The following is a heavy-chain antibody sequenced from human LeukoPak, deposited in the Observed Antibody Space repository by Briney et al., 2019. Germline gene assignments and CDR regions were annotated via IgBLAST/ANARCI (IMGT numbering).Heavy chain of an antibody. D-gene: IGHD4-17*01. V-gene: IGHV1-69*04. Sequence: SVKVSCKASGGTFSSYAISWVRQAPGQGLEWMGRIIPILGIANYAQKFQGRVTITADKSTSTAYMELSSLRSEDTAVYYCAREWDDYGDYGYYYYGMDVWGQRTTVTVSS. J-gene: IGHJ6*02. CDR1: GGTFSSYA. CDR3: AREWDDYGDYGYYYYGMDV. CDR2: IIPILGIA.